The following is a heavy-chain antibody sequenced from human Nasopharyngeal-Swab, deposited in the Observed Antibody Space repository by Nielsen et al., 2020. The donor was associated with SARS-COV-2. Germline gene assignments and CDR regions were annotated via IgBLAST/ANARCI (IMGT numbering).Heavy chain of an antibody. Sequence: GESLKISCAASGLGFSNYEMNWVRQAPGKGLEWISYINTTTATIYYADSVKGRFTISRDNAKNSLYLQMNSLRAEDTAVYYCAREVPYSGHDDAFDIWGQGTMVTVSA. CDR1: GLGFSNYE. CDR3: AREVPYSGHDDAFDI. V-gene: IGHV3-48*03. CDR2: INTTTATI. D-gene: IGHD5-12*01. J-gene: IGHJ3*02.